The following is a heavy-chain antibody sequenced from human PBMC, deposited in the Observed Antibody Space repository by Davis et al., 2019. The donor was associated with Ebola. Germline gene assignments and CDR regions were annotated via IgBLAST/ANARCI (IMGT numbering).Heavy chain of an antibody. CDR3: AKDTALDAFDI. CDR2: IIPILGIA. D-gene: IGHD5-18*01. J-gene: IGHJ3*02. CDR1: GGTFISYT. Sequence: AASVQVSCKASGGTFISYTISWVRQAPGQGLEWMGRIIPILGIANYAQKFQGRVTITADKSTSTAYMELSSLRSEDTAVYYCAKDTALDAFDIWGQGTMVTVSS. V-gene: IGHV1-69*02.